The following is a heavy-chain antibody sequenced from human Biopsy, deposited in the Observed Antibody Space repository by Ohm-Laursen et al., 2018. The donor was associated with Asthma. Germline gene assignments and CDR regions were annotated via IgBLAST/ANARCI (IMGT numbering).Heavy chain of an antibody. D-gene: IGHD3-10*01. V-gene: IGHV1-18*01. CDR1: GYTFNSAG. CDR2: ISVYNGNT. CDR3: ARAVDYSHYYGIDV. J-gene: IGHJ6*02. Sequence: ASVKASCKTSGYTFNSAGITWARQAPGQGLEWLGWISVYNGNTKVAQKLQDRVTMITDTSTSTAYMKLRSLRSDDTAVYFCARAVDYSHYYGIDVWGQGTTVTVS.